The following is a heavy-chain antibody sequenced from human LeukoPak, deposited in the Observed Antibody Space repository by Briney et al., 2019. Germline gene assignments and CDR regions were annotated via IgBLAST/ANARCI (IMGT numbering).Heavy chain of an antibody. CDR1: GGTFSSYA. CDR3: AMMSLSAYYFDY. CDR2: IIPIFGTA. J-gene: IGHJ4*02. Sequence: CSVKVSCKASGGTFSSYAISWVRQAPGQELEWMGGIIPIFGTANYAQKFQGRVTITADESTSTAYMELGILRSEDTAVYYCAMMSLSAYYFDYWGQGTLVTVSS. V-gene: IGHV1-69*13. D-gene: IGHD3-16*02.